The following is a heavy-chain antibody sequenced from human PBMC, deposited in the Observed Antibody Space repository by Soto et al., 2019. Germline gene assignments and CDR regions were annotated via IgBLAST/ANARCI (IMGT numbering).Heavy chain of an antibody. D-gene: IGHD2-2*01. V-gene: IGHV3-48*02. CDR3: AREDMEYQLPYYYYGMDV. J-gene: IGHJ6*02. Sequence: GGSLRLSCAASGFTFSSYSMNWVRQAPGKGLEWVSYISSSSSTIYYADSVKSRFTISRDNAKNSLYLQMNSLRDEDTAVYYCAREDMEYQLPYYYYGMDVWGQGTTVTVSS. CDR2: ISSSSSTI. CDR1: GFTFSSYS.